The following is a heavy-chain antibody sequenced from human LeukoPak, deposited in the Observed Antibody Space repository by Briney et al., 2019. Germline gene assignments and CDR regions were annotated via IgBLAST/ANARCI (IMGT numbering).Heavy chain of an antibody. D-gene: IGHD3-16*01. J-gene: IGHJ4*02. CDR3: ARNIRFGGNYYFDY. CDR1: GDTFSSYA. CDR2: LIPKFGTT. V-gene: IGHV1-69*13. Sequence: GASVKVSCKASGDTFSSYAITWVRQAPGQGLEWMGGLIPKFGTTNYAQKFQGRVTITADESTSTAYMELSSLKSEDTAVYYCARNIRFGGNYYFDYWGQGTLVTVSS.